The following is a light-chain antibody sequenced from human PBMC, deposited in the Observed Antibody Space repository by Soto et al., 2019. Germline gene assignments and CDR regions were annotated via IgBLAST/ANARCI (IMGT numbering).Light chain of an antibody. Sequence: QSVLTQPPSVSGAPGQRVTISCTGSSSNIGAGYGVHWYQQLPGTAPKLLIYGNSNRPSGVPDRFSGSKSGTSASLAITGLQAEDEADYYCQSYDSRGVVFGGGTKLTVL. V-gene: IGLV1-40*01. J-gene: IGLJ2*01. CDR1: SSNIGAGYG. CDR3: QSYDSRGVV. CDR2: GNS.